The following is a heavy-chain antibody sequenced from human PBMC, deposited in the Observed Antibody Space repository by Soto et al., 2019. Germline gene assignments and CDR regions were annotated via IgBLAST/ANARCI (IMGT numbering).Heavy chain of an antibody. CDR1: GVSINNSDFL. J-gene: IGHJ4*02. D-gene: IGHD3-10*01. V-gene: IGHV4-39*07. CDR2: IYFGGST. Sequence: SETLSLTCTVSGVSINNSDFLWGWVRQPPGKALEWIGSIYFGGSTNYNPSLKSRVTISVDKSKNQFSLKLSSVTAADTAVYYCARRITMVRGVPGDFDYWGQGTLVTVSS. CDR3: ARRITMVRGVPGDFDY.